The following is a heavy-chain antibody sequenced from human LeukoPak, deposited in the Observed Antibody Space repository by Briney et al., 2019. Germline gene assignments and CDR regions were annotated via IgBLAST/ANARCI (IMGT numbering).Heavy chain of an antibody. CDR1: GFIFSNYA. D-gene: IGHD6-19*01. J-gene: IGHJ5*02. Sequence: GGSLRLSCAASGFIFSNYAMSWVRQAPGKGLEWVSAIIGSGGSTYYADSVKGRFTISRDNSKNTLYLQMNGLRAEDTAVYYCAKDGQWLVRGNNWFDPWGQGTRVTVSS. CDR3: AKDGQWLVRGNNWFDP. CDR2: IIGSGGST. V-gene: IGHV3-23*01.